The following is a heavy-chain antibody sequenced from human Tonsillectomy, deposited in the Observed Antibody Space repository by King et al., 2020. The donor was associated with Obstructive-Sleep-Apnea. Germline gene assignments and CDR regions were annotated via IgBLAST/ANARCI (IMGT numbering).Heavy chain of an antibody. D-gene: IGHD3-10*01. V-gene: IGHV4-39*07. CDR3: ARVRGKRVDY. CDR1: GGSISSSSYY. Sequence: LQLQESGPGLVKPSETLSLTCTVSGGSISSSSYYWGWIRQPPGKGLGWIGSISYSGSTSYNPSLKSRVTISVDTSKNQFSLKLSSVTAADTAVYYCARVRGKRVDYWDQGTLVTVSS. J-gene: IGHJ4*02. CDR2: ISYSGST.